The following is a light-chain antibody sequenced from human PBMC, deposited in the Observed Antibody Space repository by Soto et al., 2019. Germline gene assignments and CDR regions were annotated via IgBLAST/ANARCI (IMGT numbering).Light chain of an antibody. CDR1: QSVSSN. CDR2: GAS. Sequence: EIVMTQSPATLSVSPGERATLSCRASQSVSSNLAWYQQKPGQAPRLLIYGASIRVTGLPARFSGSGSGTEFTLTISSLQSEDFAVYYCQQYDDWPPRYTFGQGTKLEIK. V-gene: IGKV3-15*01. J-gene: IGKJ2*01. CDR3: QQYDDWPPRYT.